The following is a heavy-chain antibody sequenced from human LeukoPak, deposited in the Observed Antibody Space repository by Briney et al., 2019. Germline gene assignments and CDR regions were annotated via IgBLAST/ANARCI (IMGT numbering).Heavy chain of an antibody. Sequence: ASVKVSCKASGGTFSSYAISWVRQAPGQGLEWMGGIIPIFGTANYAQKFQGRVTITADESTSTAYTELSSLRSEDTAVYYCARVSLWFGELYYFDYWGQGTLVTVSS. CDR3: ARVSLWFGELYYFDY. CDR1: GGTFSSYA. J-gene: IGHJ4*02. V-gene: IGHV1-69*13. CDR2: IIPIFGTA. D-gene: IGHD3-10*01.